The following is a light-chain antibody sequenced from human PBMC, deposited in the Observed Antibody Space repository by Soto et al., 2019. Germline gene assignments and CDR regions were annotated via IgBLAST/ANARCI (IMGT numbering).Light chain of an antibody. J-gene: IGKJ2*01. V-gene: IGKV3-15*01. CDR3: QQYNNWPRT. CDR2: DAS. CDR1: QRVSGY. Sequence: EIVMTQAPATLSLSPGERATLACRASQRVSGYLAWYQQKPGQAPRLLIYDASTRDTGIPARFSGSGSGTEFTLTISSLQSEDFAVYFCQQYNNWPRTFGQGTKLEIK.